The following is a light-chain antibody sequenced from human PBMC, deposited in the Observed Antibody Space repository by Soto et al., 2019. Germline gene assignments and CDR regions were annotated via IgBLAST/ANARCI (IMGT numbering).Light chain of an antibody. Sequence: DIQITQSPSSLSASVGERASITCLASQGISNYLAWYQQKPGKAPKLLIFAASSLQSGVPSRFSGSRSGPDFTLTISSLQPEDFATYYCQQSYSSPPTFGQGTKVDIK. CDR1: QGISNY. J-gene: IGKJ1*01. CDR3: QQSYSSPPT. V-gene: IGKV1-39*01. CDR2: AAS.